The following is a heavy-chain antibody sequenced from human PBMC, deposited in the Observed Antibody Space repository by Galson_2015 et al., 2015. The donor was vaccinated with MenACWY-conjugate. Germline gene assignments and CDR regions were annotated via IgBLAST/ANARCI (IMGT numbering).Heavy chain of an antibody. Sequence: SLRLSCAASGFTFSSYWMHWVRQAPGKGLLWVSRINSDGSSTSYADSVRGRFTISRDNAKNTLYLQMNSLRAEDTAVYYCARGVSVDSYCSRTSCYQHWGQGTLVTVSS. D-gene: IGHD2-2*01. CDR2: INSDGSST. CDR1: GFTFSSYW. CDR3: ARGVSVDSYCSRTSCYQH. J-gene: IGHJ4*02. V-gene: IGHV3-74*01.